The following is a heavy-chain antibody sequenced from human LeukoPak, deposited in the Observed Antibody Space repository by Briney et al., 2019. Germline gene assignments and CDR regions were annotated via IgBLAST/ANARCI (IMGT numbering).Heavy chain of an antibody. V-gene: IGHV4-59*01. D-gene: IGHD6-13*01. J-gene: IGHJ4*02. CDR3: ARDRPGGSSLDY. CDR1: GGSISSYY. Sequence: SETLSLTFTVSGGSISSYYWSWIRQPPGKGLEWIGYIYYSGSTNYNPSLKSRVTISVETSKNQFSLNLSSVTAADTAVYYCARDRPGGSSLDYWGQGILVTVSS. CDR2: IYYSGST.